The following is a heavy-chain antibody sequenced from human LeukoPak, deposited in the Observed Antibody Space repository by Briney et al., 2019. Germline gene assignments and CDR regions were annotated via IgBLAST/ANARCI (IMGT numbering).Heavy chain of an antibody. J-gene: IGHJ4*02. D-gene: IGHD4-17*01. CDR2: IYYSGST. Sequence: SETLSLTCTVSGGSISSYYWSWIRQPPGKGLEWIGSIYYSGSTYYNPSLKSRVTISVDTSKNQFSLKLSSVTAADTAVYYCARARGDYFDYWGQGTLVTVSS. CDR3: ARARGDYFDY. V-gene: IGHV4-59*12. CDR1: GGSISSYY.